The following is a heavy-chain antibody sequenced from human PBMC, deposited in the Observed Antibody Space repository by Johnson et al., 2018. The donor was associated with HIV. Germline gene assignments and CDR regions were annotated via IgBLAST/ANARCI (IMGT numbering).Heavy chain of an antibody. CDR2: IYSGGST. J-gene: IGHJ3*02. Sequence: VQLVESGGGLIQPGGSLRLSCAASGFTVSTNYMSWVRQAPGKGLEWVSIIYSGGSTYYADSVKGRFTISRDNSKSTLYLQMNSLRAEDTAVYHCAREGAGEVRPGAFDIWGQGTTVTVSS. CDR1: GFTVSTNY. V-gene: IGHV3-53*01. D-gene: IGHD7-27*01. CDR3: AREGAGEVRPGAFDI.